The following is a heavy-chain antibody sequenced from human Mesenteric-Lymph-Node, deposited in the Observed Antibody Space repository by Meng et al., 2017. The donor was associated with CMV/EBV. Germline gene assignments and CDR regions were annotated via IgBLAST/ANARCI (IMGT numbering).Heavy chain of an antibody. D-gene: IGHD2-8*01. V-gene: IGHV3-19*01. CDR2: VSWNGSRT. CDR1: GFTFSNSD. J-gene: IGHJ6*02. Sequence: GESLKISCAASGFTFSNSDMNWVRQAPGKGLEWVSGVSWNGSRTHYADSVKGRFIISRDNAKNSLYLQMNSLRAEDTAVYYCAMVYAINGMDVWGQGTTVTVSS. CDR3: AMVYAINGMDV.